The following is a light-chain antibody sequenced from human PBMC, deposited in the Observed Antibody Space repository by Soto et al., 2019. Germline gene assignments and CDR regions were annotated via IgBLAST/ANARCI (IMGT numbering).Light chain of an antibody. CDR3: SSYTSSSTLAVV. CDR1: SSDVGDYNY. CDR2: EVS. Sequence: QSALTQPASVSGSPGQSITISCTGTSSDVGDYNYVSWYQQHPGKAPKLMIYEVSNRPSGVSNRFSGSKSGNTASLTISGLQAEDEADYYCSSYTSSSTLAVVFGGGTKLTVL. J-gene: IGLJ2*01. V-gene: IGLV2-14*01.